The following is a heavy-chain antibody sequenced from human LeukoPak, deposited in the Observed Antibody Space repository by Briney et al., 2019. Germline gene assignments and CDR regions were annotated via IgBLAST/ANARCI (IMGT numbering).Heavy chain of an antibody. CDR1: GGSLSSYY. J-gene: IGHJ5*02. D-gene: IGHD3-10*01. CDR2: IYSSVST. Sequence: SETLSLTCTVSGGSLSSYYWSWIRQPPGKGLGWIVYIYSSVSTNYNPTLESRVTLAVDTSKNQFSLRLSSVTAADPAVYYCARLTVTGTYPNYFDPWGQGTLVTVSS. CDR3: ARLTVTGTYPNYFDP. V-gene: IGHV4-59*08.